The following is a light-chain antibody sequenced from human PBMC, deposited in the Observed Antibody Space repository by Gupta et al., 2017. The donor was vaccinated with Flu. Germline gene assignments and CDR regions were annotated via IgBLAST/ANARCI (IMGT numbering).Light chain of an antibody. J-gene: IGKJ1*01. CDR2: LGS. CDR3: KQYLPTQT. Sequence: DIVMTQSPLSLPVTPGEPASISCRSSQSLLHSNGYNYLDWYLQKPEQSPQLMIYLGSNRACGATVRFSGSGEAKDFTLKSSREEDEDVGVYYSKQYLPTQTFGQGTKVEIK. V-gene: IGKV2-28*01. CDR1: QSLLHSNGYNY.